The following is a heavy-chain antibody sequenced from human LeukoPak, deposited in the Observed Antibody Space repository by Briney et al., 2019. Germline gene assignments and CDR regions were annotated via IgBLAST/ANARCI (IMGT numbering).Heavy chain of an antibody. CDR1: GGSVSSGSYY. CDR2: IYYSGST. CDR3: ARASRGPMIDYYGSGSPLDY. Sequence: PSETLSLTCTVSGGSVSSGSYYWSWIRQPPGKGLEWIGYIYYSGSTNYNPSLKSRVTTSVDTSKNQFSLKLSSVTAADTAVYYCARASRGPMIDYYGSGSPLDYWGQGTLVTVSS. D-gene: IGHD3-10*01. J-gene: IGHJ4*02. V-gene: IGHV4-61*01.